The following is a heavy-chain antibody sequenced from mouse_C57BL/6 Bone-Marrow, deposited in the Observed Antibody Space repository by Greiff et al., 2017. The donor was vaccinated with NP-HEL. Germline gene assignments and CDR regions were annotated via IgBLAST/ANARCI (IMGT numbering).Heavy chain of an antibody. Sequence: QVQLQQPGAELVKPGASVKLSCKASGYTFTSYWMQWVKQRPGQGLEWIGEIDPSDSYTNSNQKFKGKATLTVDTSSSTAYMQLSSLTSEDSAVYYCARDHDLYWYFDVWGTGTTVTVSS. V-gene: IGHV1-50*01. CDR2: IDPSDSYT. D-gene: IGHD2-12*01. CDR3: ARDHDLYWYFDV. CDR1: GYTFTSYW. J-gene: IGHJ1*03.